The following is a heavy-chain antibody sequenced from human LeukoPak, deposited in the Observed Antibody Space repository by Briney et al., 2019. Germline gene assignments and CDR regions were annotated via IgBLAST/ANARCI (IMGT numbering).Heavy chain of an antibody. D-gene: IGHD1-26*01. CDR3: AKDLGSESYQPSDY. V-gene: IGHV1-2*02. J-gene: IGHJ4*02. CDR2: INPDSGGT. CDR1: GYTFTGYY. Sequence: ASVKVSCKASGYTFTGYYMHWVRQAPGQGLEWMGWINPDSGGTRYAQKFQGRVTMTRDTSIRTAYMELSRLTSDDTAVYYCAKDLGSESYQPSDYWGQGTLVTVSS.